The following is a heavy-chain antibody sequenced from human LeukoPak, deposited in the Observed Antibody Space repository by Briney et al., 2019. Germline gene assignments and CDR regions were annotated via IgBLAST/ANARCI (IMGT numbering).Heavy chain of an antibody. CDR2: IYYSGST. V-gene: IGHV4-31*01. J-gene: IGHJ1*01. D-gene: IGHD6-13*01. CDR1: GGSISSGGYY. Sequence: KASETLSLTCTVSGGSISSGGYYWSWIRQHPGKGLEWIGYIYYSGSTYYNPSLKSQVTISVDTSKNQFSLKLSSVTAADTAVYYCARVRGQQLQHWGQGTLVTVSS. CDR3: ARVRGQQLQH.